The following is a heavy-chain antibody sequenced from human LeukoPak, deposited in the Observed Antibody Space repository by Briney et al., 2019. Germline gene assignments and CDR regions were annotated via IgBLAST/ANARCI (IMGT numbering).Heavy chain of an antibody. CDR3: AKDLYSGYDYVVY. CDR1: GFTFSSYG. J-gene: IGHJ4*02. CDR2: ISYDGSNK. V-gene: IGHV3-30*18. Sequence: GALRLSCAASGFTFSSYGMHWVRQAPGKGLEWVAVISYDGSNKYYADSVKGRFTISRDNSKNTLYLQMNSLRAEDTAVYYCAKDLYSGYDYVVYWGQGTLVTVSS. D-gene: IGHD5-12*01.